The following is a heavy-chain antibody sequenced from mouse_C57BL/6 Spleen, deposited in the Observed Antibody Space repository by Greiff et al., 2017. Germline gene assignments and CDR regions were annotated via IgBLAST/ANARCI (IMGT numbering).Heavy chain of an antibody. CDR2: IYPGSGST. Sequence: QVQLQQPGAELVKPGASVKMSCKASGYTFTSYWITWVKQRPGQGLEWIGDIYPGSGSTNYNEKFKSKATLTVDTSSSTAYMQLSSLTSEDSAVYYGERKVYYYGSTPLDYWGQGTTLTVSS. CDR1: GYTFTSYW. D-gene: IGHD1-1*01. V-gene: IGHV1-55*01. CDR3: ERKVYYYGSTPLDY. J-gene: IGHJ2*01.